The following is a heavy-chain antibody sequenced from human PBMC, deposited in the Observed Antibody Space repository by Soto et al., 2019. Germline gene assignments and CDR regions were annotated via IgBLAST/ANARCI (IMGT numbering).Heavy chain of an antibody. V-gene: IGHV3-30*18. CDR2: ISYDGSNK. Sequence: GGSLRLSCAASGFTFSSYGMHWVRQAPGKGLEWVAVISYDGSNKYYADSVKGRFTISRDNSKNTLYLQMNSLRAEDTAVYYCAKLCSSTSCYGLNYYGSGSLDYWGQGTLVTVSS. J-gene: IGHJ4*02. CDR1: GFTFSSYG. CDR3: AKLCSSTSCYGLNYYGSGSLDY. D-gene: IGHD2-2*01.